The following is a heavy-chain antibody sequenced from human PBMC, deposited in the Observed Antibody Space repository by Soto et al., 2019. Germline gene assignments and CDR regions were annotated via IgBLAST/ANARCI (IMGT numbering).Heavy chain of an antibody. D-gene: IGHD6-19*01. J-gene: IGHJ4*02. CDR2: ISGNSGSI. V-gene: IGHV3-9*01. CDR1: GFTFADYA. CDR3: AKGLPSFKGQWLTQSSWYYFDY. Sequence: EVQLVESGGGLVQPGRSLRLSCAASGFTFADYAMHWVRHAPGKGLEWVSGISGNSGSIGYADSVKGRVTISSDNAKNSLYLQMNRLRAEDTALYYCAKGLPSFKGQWLTQSSWYYFDYWGQGTLVTVSS.